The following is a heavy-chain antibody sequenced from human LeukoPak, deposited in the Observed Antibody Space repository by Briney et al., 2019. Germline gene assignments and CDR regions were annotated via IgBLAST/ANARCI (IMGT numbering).Heavy chain of an antibody. CDR3: VRDYYGLGTYYNAYYGMDA. Sequence: PGGSLRLSCLAPGFTFSIYNMNWVRQAPEKGLEWVSYISSRGDTIYYADSVKGRFTISRDNAKKSLSLQMSSLRAEDTAVYYCVRDYYGLGTYYNAYYGMDAWGQGTTVTVSS. D-gene: IGHD3-10*01. J-gene: IGHJ6*02. CDR1: GFTFSIYN. V-gene: IGHV3-48*03. CDR2: ISSRGDTI.